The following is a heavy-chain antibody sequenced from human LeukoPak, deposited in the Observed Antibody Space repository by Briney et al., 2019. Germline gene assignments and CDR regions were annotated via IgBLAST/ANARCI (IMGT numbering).Heavy chain of an antibody. CDR1: GGTFSSYA. CDR2: IIPIFGTA. J-gene: IGHJ5*02. D-gene: IGHD6-19*01. V-gene: IGHV1-69*05. Sequence: GASVKVSCKASGGTFSSYAISWVRQAPGQGLEWMGGIIPIFGTANYAQKFQGRVTITTDESTSTAYMELSSLRSEDTAVYYCARGGAVAGTEYNWFDPWGQGTLDTVSS. CDR3: ARGGAVAGTEYNWFDP.